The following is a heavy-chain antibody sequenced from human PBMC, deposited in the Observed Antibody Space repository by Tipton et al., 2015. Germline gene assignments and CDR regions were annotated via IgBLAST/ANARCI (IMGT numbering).Heavy chain of an antibody. Sequence: SLRLSCVVSGFNVSSFQMYWVRQVLGKGLLWVSGISPDGSATNYADSVKGRFTISRDNSKNTLYLQMNSLRAEDTAVYYCARQSSFPYYYYGMDIWGQGTTVTVSS. CDR3: ARQSSFPYYYYGMDI. CDR1: GFNVSSFQ. D-gene: IGHD6-13*01. J-gene: IGHJ6*02. V-gene: IGHV3-74*01. CDR2: ISPDGSAT.